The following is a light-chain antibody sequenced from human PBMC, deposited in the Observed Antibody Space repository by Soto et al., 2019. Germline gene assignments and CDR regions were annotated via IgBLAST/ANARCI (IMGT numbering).Light chain of an antibody. V-gene: IGKV2-28*01. J-gene: IGKJ1*01. CDR1: ESLLHRNGNTL. CDR2: LVS. Sequence: DIVLTQSPLSLTVTPGESASISCTSSESLLHRNGNTLLDWYLQKPGQSPQLLIYLVSRRAPGVPDRFSGGGSGSDFTLTISRVEAEDVGVYYCMQSLQTPRAFGQGTRVEIK. CDR3: MQSLQTPRA.